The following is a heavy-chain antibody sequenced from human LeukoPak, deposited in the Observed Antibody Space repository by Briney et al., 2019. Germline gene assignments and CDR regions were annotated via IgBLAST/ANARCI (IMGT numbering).Heavy chain of an antibody. D-gene: IGHD4-17*01. V-gene: IGHV1-2*02. CDR3: ARAAYDYGDSLDY. CDR1: GYTFTGYY. CDR2: INPNSGGP. Sequence: ASVKVSCKASGYTFTGYYMHWVRQAPGQGLEWMGWINPNSGGPNYAQKFQGRVTMTRDTSISTAYMELSRLRSDDTAVYYCARAAYDYGDSLDYWGQGTLVTVSS. J-gene: IGHJ4*02.